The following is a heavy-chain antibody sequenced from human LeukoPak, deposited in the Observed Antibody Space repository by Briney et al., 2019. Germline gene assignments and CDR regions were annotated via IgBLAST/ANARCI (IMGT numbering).Heavy chain of an antibody. CDR2: IHPEGNEK. V-gene: IGHV3-7*04. CDR3: ARGDPFSGDH. Sequence: GGSLRLXCAVSGFSFTNFWMSWVRQAPGRGLEWVANIHPEGNEKYHVESVKGRFTISRDNTKNLLFLQMNGLRVEDTAVYYCARGDPFSGDHWGQGTLVTASS. J-gene: IGHJ4*02. CDR1: GFSFTNFW.